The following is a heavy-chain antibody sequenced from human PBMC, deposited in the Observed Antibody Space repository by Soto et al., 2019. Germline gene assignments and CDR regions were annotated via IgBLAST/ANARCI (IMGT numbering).Heavy chain of an antibody. V-gene: IGHV1-18*04. CDR3: ARDLYYDSSGYPSNFDY. Sequence: ASVKVSCKASGYMFSKYGISWVRQAPGQGLEWMGWISAYNGNTNYAQKLQGRVTMTTDTSTSTAYMELRSLRSDDTAVYYCARDLYYDSSGYPSNFDYWGQGTLVTVSS. D-gene: IGHD3-22*01. CDR2: ISAYNGNT. CDR1: GYMFSKYG. J-gene: IGHJ4*02.